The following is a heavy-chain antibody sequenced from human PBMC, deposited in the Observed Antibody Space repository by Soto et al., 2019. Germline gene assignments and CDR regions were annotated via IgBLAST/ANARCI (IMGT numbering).Heavy chain of an antibody. CDR3: AKXSGIAVAGKRFDY. D-gene: IGHD6-19*01. Sequence: GGSLRLSCAASGFTFDDYAMHCVRQAPGKGLEWFSGISCNSGIIGYADSVKGRFTISIDXXKNSLYLQMNSLRAEDTALYYCAKXSGIAVAGKRFDYWGQGTLVTVSS. CDR1: GFTFDDYA. J-gene: IGHJ4*02. CDR2: ISCNSGII. V-gene: IGHV3-9*01.